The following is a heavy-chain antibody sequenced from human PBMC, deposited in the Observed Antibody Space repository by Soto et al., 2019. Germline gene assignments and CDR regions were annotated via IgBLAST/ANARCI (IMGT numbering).Heavy chain of an antibody. D-gene: IGHD6-13*01. CDR1: GGTFSSYA. V-gene: IGHV1-69*13. CDR2: IIPIFGTA. CDR3: AGNTYGEXAAAGTPPYYYYYGMDV. Sequence: GASVKVSCKASGGTFSSYAISWVRQAPGQGLEWMGGIIPIFGTANYAQKFQGRVTITADESTSTAYMELSSLRSEDTAVYYCAGNTYGEXAAAGTPPYYYYYGMDVWGQGTTVTVSS. J-gene: IGHJ6*02.